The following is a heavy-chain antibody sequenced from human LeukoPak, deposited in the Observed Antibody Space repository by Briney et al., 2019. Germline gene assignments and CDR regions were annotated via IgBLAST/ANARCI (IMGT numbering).Heavy chain of an antibody. D-gene: IGHD4-17*01. CDR3: AKLGGGGMTTVTPSDY. J-gene: IGHJ4*02. Sequence: PGRSLRLSCAASGFTFSSYGMHWVRQAPGKGLEWVAVISYDGSNKYYADSVKGRFTISRDNSKNTLYLQMNSLRAEDTAVYYCAKLGGGGMTTVTPSDYWGQGTLVTVSS. V-gene: IGHV3-30*18. CDR1: GFTFSSYG. CDR2: ISYDGSNK.